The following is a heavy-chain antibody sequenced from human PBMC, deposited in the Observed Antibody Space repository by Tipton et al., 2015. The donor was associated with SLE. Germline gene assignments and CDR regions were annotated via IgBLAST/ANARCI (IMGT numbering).Heavy chain of an antibody. CDR1: GFTFSSYA. CDR2: ISYDGSNK. CDR3: ARGEGSGWSGPDAFDI. V-gene: IGHV3-30-3*01. Sequence: RSLRLSCAASGFTFSSYAMHWVRQAPGKGLEWVAVISYDGSNKYYADSVKGRFTISRDNSKNTLYLQMNSLRAEDTAVYYCARGEGSGWSGPDAFDIWGQGTMVTVSS. D-gene: IGHD6-19*01. J-gene: IGHJ3*02.